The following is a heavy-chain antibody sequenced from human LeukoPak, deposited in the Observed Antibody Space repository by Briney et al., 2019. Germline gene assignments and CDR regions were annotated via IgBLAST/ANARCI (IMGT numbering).Heavy chain of an antibody. CDR3: ARYYYDSSRGAY. CDR1: GFTFSSYD. CDR2: IKSDGSST. D-gene: IGHD3-22*01. V-gene: IGHV3-74*01. J-gene: IGHJ4*02. Sequence: GGSLRLSCAASGFTFSSYDMSWVRQAPGKGLVWVSRIKSDGSSTSYADSVKGRFTISRDNARNTLFLQMNSLRAEDTAVYYCARYYYDSSRGAYWGQGTLVTVSS.